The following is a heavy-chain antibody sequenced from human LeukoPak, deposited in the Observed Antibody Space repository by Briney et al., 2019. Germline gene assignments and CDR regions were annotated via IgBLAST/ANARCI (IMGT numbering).Heavy chain of an antibody. Sequence: GGSLRLSCAASGFTFSSYWMSWVRQAPGKGLEWVANIKQDGSEKYYVDSVKGRFTISRDNAKNSLYLQMNSLRAEDTAVYYCARVFSMMYSSGWYYFDYWGQGTLVAVSS. D-gene: IGHD6-19*01. J-gene: IGHJ4*02. CDR2: IKQDGSEK. CDR3: ARVFSMMYSSGWYYFDY. V-gene: IGHV3-7*03. CDR1: GFTFSSYW.